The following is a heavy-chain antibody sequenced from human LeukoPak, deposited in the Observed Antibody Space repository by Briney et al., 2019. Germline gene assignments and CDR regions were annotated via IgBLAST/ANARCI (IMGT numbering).Heavy chain of an antibody. V-gene: IGHV3-23*01. CDR3: AKAASSSWPSYYYGMDV. CDR1: GFIFSNYA. CDR2: ISGSSNTM. J-gene: IGHJ6*02. D-gene: IGHD6-13*01. Sequence: PGGSPRLSCAASGFIFSNYAMNWVRQAPGKGLEWVSYISGSSNTMYYADSVKGRFTISKDNSKNTVYLQMSSLRVDDTAVYYCAKAASSSWPSYYYGMDVWGQGTTVTVSS.